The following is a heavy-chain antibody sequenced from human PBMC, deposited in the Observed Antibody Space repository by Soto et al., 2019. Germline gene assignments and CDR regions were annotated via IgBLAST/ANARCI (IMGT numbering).Heavy chain of an antibody. CDR3: ATDGAALGYDYYGMDL. CDR1: GYTLPELC. J-gene: IGHJ6*02. Sequence: ASVKVSRQVSGYTLPELCMHWVRQAPGKGLEWMGGFDPEDGETIYAQKFQGRVTMTEDTSTDTAYMELSSLRSGDTAVYYCATDGAALGYDYYGMDLWGQGTTGPVSS. D-gene: IGHD3-16*01. CDR2: FDPEDGET. V-gene: IGHV1-24*01.